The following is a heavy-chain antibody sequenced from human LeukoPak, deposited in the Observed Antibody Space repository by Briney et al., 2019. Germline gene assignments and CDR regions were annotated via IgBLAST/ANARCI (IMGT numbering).Heavy chain of an antibody. Sequence: GESLKISCKGPAYSFTSYWIGWVRQMPGKGLEWMGIIDLDDSDTRYSPSFQGQVTISADKSITTAYLQWSSLKASDPAMYYCARPRHSSGWLDVLAQGTPVTV. CDR2: IDLDDSDT. CDR3: ARPRHSSGWLDV. D-gene: IGHD3-10*01. V-gene: IGHV5-51*01. CDR1: AYSFTSYW. J-gene: IGHJ6*02.